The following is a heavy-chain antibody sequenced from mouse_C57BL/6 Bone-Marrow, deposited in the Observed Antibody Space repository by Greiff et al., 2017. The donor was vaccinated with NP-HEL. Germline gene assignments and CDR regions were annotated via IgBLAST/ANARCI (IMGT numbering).Heavy chain of an antibody. J-gene: IGHJ2*01. Sequence: QVQLQQPGAELVKPGASVKLSCKASGYTFTSYWMHWVKQRPGQGLEWIGMIHPNSGSTNYNEKFKSKAKLTVDKSSSTAYMQLSSLTSEDSAVYYCARRYGSSYFDYWGQGTTLTVSS. CDR1: GYTFTSYW. V-gene: IGHV1-64*01. CDR3: ARRYGSSYFDY. D-gene: IGHD1-1*01. CDR2: IHPNSGST.